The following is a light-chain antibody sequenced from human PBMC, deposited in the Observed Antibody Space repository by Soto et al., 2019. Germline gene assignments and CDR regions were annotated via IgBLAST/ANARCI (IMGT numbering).Light chain of an antibody. J-gene: IGKJ4*01. CDR1: QSVVNY. V-gene: IGKV1-33*01. Sequence: DVQLTQSPSTLSASVGDRVAISCQASQSVVNYLNWFQQRPGKAPQLLISDASHLEPGVPSRVSGQRSGTDFTLIISSLQPEDFATYYCQQYEELPLTFGGGTRVKV. CDR2: DAS. CDR3: QQYEELPLT.